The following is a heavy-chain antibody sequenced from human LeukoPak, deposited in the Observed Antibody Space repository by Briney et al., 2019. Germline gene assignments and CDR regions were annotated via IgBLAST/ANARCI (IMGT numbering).Heavy chain of an antibody. D-gene: IGHD4-17*01. CDR2: ISYVGSNK. CDR3: ATGAGDYGYFQH. V-gene: IGHV3-30*03. Sequence: PGGSLRLSCAASGFTFSSYGMHWVRQAPGKGLEWVAVISYVGSNKYYADSVKGRFTISRDNSKNTLYLQMNSLRAEDTAVYYCATGAGDYGYFQHWGQGTLVTVSS. J-gene: IGHJ1*01. CDR1: GFTFSSYG.